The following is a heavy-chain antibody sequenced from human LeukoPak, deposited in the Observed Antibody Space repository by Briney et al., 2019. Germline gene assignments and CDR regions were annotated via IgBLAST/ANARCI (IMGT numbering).Heavy chain of an antibody. CDR3: ARQGTYYYDSSRSTWFDP. CDR2: ISAYNGNT. J-gene: IGHJ5*02. V-gene: IGHV1-18*01. D-gene: IGHD3-22*01. CDR1: GYTFTSYG. Sequence: ASVKVSCKASGYTFTSYGISWVRQAPGQGLEWMGWISAYNGNTNYAQKLQGRVTTTTDTSTSTAYMELRSLRSDDTAVYYCARQGTYYYDSSRSTWFDPWGQGTLVTVSS.